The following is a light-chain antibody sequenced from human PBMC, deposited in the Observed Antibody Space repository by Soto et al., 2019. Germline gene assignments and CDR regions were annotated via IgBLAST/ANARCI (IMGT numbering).Light chain of an antibody. V-gene: IGLV2-14*01. CDR3: SSFSSSNTPVV. J-gene: IGLJ2*01. CDR2: DVT. Sequence: QSALTQPASVSGSPGQSITISCTGTSSDVGRYDYISWYQQHARKAPKLMIYDVTNRPSGIPNRFSGSKSGNTASLTISGLQAEDEADYYCSSFSSSNTPVVFGGGTKLTVL. CDR1: SSDVGRYDY.